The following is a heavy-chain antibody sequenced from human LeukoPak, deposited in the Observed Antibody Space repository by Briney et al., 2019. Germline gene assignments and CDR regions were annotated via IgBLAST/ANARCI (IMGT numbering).Heavy chain of an antibody. CDR3: VRSLRSADF. Sequence: GGSLRLSCEASGFTFSNYWMHWVRQAPGKGLMWVSQISTDGGQTLYADSVKGRFTISRDNAKNTLFLQMDSLRPEDTAVYYCVRSLRSADFWGQGTLVTVSS. V-gene: IGHV3-74*01. CDR1: GFTFSNYW. CDR2: ISTDGGQT. J-gene: IGHJ4*02.